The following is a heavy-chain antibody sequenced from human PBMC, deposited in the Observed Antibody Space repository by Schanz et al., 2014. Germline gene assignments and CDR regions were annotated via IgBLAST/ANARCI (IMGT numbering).Heavy chain of an antibody. CDR1: GYTFTTYY. V-gene: IGHV1-18*01. CDR2: ISPYNGNT. D-gene: IGHD2-2*01. Sequence: QVQVEQSGPEVKKPGASMKVSCKASGYTFTTYYMLWVRQAPGQGLEWMGWISPYNGNTNYAQKLQGRVTMTADTSTSTAYMELRSLRSDDTAVYYCARDRRRYCSTASCLHDNWFDPWGQGTLVIVSS. J-gene: IGHJ5*02. CDR3: ARDRRRYCSTASCLHDNWFDP.